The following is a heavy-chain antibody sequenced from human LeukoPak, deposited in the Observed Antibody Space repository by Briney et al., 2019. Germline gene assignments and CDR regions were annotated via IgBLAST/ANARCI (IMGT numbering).Heavy chain of an antibody. Sequence: SETLSLTCTVSGGSVSSGSYYWSWIRQPPGKGLEWIGYIYYSGSTNYNPSLKSRVTISVDTSKNQFSLKLSSVTAADTAVYYCAGAAGTVSYYWGQGTLATVSS. CDR2: IYYSGST. D-gene: IGHD6-13*01. V-gene: IGHV4-61*01. CDR3: AGAAGTVSYY. CDR1: GGSVSSGSYY. J-gene: IGHJ4*02.